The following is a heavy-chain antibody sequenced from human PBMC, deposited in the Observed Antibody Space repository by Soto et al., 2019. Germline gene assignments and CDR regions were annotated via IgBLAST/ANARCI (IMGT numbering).Heavy chain of an antibody. Sequence: GSLRLSCAASGFTFSSYGMHWVRQAPGKGLEWVAVIWYDGSNKYYADSVKGRFTISRDNSKNTLYLQMNSLRAEDTAVYYCARDESGIAAAGTGVDYWGQGTLVTVSS. J-gene: IGHJ4*02. V-gene: IGHV3-33*01. CDR1: GFTFSSYG. D-gene: IGHD6-13*01. CDR3: ARDESGIAAAGTGVDY. CDR2: IWYDGSNK.